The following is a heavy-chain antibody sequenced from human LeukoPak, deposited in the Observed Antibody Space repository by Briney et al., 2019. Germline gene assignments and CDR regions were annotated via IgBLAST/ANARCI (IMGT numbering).Heavy chain of an antibody. CDR1: GGSFSSDA. V-gene: IGHV1-69*04. J-gene: IGHJ4*02. Sequence: ASVKVSCKTSGGSFSSDAISWVRQAPRQGLEWMGRTIPILDIVNYAQKFQDRVTITADKSTSTVYMELKSLSSEDTAVYYCARDPSFYYDSSEPFDYWGQGTLVTVSS. CDR2: TIPILDIV. CDR3: ARDPSFYYDSSEPFDY. D-gene: IGHD3-22*01.